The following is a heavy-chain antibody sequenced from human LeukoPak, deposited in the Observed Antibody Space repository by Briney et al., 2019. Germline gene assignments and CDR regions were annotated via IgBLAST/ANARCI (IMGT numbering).Heavy chain of an antibody. J-gene: IGHJ5*02. Sequence: GASVKVSCKASGYTFTGYYLYWVRQAPGQGLEWMGWINPNRGDTNYAQKFQGRVTMTRDTSSSTAYMELSRLGSDDTAVYYCAREGSGRSWFDPWGQGTLVTVSS. CDR3: AREGSGRSWFDP. CDR1: GYTFTGYY. D-gene: IGHD6-19*01. CDR2: INPNRGDT. V-gene: IGHV1-2*02.